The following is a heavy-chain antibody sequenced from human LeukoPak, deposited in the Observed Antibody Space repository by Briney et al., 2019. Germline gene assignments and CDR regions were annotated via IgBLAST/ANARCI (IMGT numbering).Heavy chain of an antibody. Sequence: GGSLRLSCAASGFTFSNAWMSWVRQAPGKGLEWVGRIKSKTDGGTTDYAAPVKGRFTISRDDSKNTLYLQMNSLKTEDTAVYYYTTDGGHYGDFIDHWGQGTLVTVSS. CDR1: GFTFSNAW. J-gene: IGHJ4*02. CDR2: IKSKTDGGTT. D-gene: IGHD4-17*01. V-gene: IGHV3-15*01. CDR3: TTDGGHYGDFIDH.